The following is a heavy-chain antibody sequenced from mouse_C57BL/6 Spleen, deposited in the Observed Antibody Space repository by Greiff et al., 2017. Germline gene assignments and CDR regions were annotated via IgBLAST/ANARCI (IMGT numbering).Heavy chain of an antibody. D-gene: IGHD2-4*01. J-gene: IGHJ3*01. Sequence: QVQLKQPGAELVKPGASVKMSCKASGYTFTSYWITWVKQRPGQGLEWIGDIYPGSGSTNYNEKFKSKATLTVDTSSSTAYMQLSSLTSEDSAVYYCAREGYDYDVAYWGQGTLVTVSA. CDR3: AREGYDYDVAY. CDR1: GYTFTSYW. CDR2: IYPGSGST. V-gene: IGHV1-55*01.